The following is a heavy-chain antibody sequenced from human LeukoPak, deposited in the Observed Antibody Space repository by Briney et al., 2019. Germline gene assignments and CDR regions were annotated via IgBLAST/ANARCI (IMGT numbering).Heavy chain of an antibody. CDR2: ISAYNGNT. V-gene: IGHV1-18*01. CDR3: ARDRYYGSGSMYYYMDV. J-gene: IGHJ6*03. D-gene: IGHD3-10*01. CDR1: GYTFTSYG. Sequence: ASVKVSCKASGYTFTSYGISWVRQAPGQGLEWTGWISAYNGNTNYAQKLQGGVTMTTDTSTSTAYMELRSLRSDDTAVYYCARDRYYGSGSMYYYMDVWGKGTTVTVSS.